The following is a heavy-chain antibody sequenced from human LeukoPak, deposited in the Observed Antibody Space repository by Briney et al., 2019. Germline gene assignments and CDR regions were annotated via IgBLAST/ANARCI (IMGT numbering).Heavy chain of an antibody. D-gene: IGHD3-10*01. Sequence: SETLCLTCTASGCSISSSSYYWGWIRQPPGKGLEGIGSIYYSGSTYYNPSINRRVTISVDTSKNQFSLKLSSVTAADTAVYYCATPAALFGSGSYYTGWFDPWGQGTLVTVSS. V-gene: IGHV4-39*07. CDR3: ATPAALFGSGSYYTGWFDP. CDR1: GCSISSSSYY. J-gene: IGHJ5*02. CDR2: IYYSGST.